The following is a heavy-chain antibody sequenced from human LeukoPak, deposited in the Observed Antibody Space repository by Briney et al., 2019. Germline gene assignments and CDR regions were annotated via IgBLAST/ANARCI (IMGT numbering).Heavy chain of an antibody. CDR3: AKDSGWY. Sequence: GGSLRLSCAASGFTFSSYAMSWVRQAPGKGLEWVSGISGGGGSTNYADSVKGRFTISRDNSKNTFYLQMNSLRAEATAVYYCAKDSGWYWGQGTLVTVSS. CDR2: ISGGGGST. D-gene: IGHD6-19*01. CDR1: GFTFSSYA. J-gene: IGHJ4*02. V-gene: IGHV3-23*01.